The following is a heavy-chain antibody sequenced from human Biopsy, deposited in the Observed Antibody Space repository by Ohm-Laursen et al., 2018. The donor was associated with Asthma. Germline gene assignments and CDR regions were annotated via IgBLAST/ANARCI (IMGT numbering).Heavy chain of an antibody. CDR1: GGSISNSNYY. D-gene: IGHD3-3*01. CDR3: ASGPEWYGLDV. V-gene: IGHV4-39*01. Sequence: GTLSLTCTVSGGSISNSNYYWGWIRQSPGKGLEWIGESNQGGSLTFNPSLKSRVTISRDTSKNQLSLKLRSVTAADTAVYYCASGPEWYGLDVWGQGTTVTVSS. J-gene: IGHJ6*02. CDR2: SNQGGSL.